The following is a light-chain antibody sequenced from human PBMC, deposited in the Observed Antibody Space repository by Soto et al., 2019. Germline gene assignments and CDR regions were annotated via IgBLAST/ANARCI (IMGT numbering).Light chain of an antibody. Sequence: SCALTQPASLSVSPGQTASITCSGDKLGDKYAYWYQQKPGQSPVLVIYQDSKRPSGIPERFSGSNSGNTATLTISGTQAMDEADYYSQAWDSSTAYVFRTGTKVTVL. V-gene: IGLV3-1*01. CDR3: QAWDSSTAYV. CDR2: QDS. J-gene: IGLJ1*01. CDR1: KLGDKY.